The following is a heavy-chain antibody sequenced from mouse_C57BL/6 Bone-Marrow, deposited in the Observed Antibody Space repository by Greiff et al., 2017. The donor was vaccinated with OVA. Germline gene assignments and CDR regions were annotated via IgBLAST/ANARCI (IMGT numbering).Heavy chain of an antibody. V-gene: IGHV5-17*01. CDR1: GFTFSDYG. J-gene: IGHJ3*01. Sequence: QGVESGGGFVKPGGSLKLSCAASGFTFSDYGIHWVRQAPEKGLEWVAYISSGSSTIYYADTAKGRFTISRDNAKNTLFLQRTSLRSEDTAMYYCARGYYGSAWFAYWGQGTLVTVSA. D-gene: IGHD2-2*01. CDR2: ISSGSSTI. CDR3: ARGYYGSAWFAY.